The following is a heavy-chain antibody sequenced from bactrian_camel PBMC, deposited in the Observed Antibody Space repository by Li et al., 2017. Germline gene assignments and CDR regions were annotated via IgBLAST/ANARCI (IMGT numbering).Heavy chain of an antibody. J-gene: IGHJ4*01. D-gene: IGHD7*01. Sequence: VQLVESGGDLVRPGGSLRIACAASGFPFSTYGYDIHWVRQAPGKGLEWISFINAGDSTSYAESVKGRFTISRDNAGTVYLQMNSLKPEDTAMYYCAAECTSMSVVGGTLRFDCNYWGQGTQVTVS. CDR2: INAGDST. CDR1: GFPFSTYGYD. V-gene: IGHV3S40*01. CDR3: AAECTSMSVVGGTLRFDCNY.